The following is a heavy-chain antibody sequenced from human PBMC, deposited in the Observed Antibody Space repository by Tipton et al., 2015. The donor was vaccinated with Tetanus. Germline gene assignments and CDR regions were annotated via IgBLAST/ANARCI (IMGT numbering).Heavy chain of an antibody. CDR1: GGSFSGYY. V-gene: IGHV4-34*01. CDR3: ARATSYYDSSGYSEA. Sequence: TLSLTCAVYGGSFSGYYWSWIRQPPGKGLEWIGEINHSGSTNYNPSLKSRVTISVDTSKNQFSLKLSSVTAADTAVYYCARATSYYDSSGYSEAWGQGTLVTVSS. CDR2: INHSGST. J-gene: IGHJ5*02. D-gene: IGHD3-22*01.